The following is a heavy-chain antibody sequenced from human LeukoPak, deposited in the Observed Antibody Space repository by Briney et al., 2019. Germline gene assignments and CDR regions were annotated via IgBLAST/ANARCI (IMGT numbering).Heavy chain of an antibody. J-gene: IGHJ4*02. V-gene: IGHV3-9*01. CDR2: ISWHSCSI. D-gene: IGHD3-10*01. Sequence: GGSLRLSCAASGFIYHDYAMHWVRQARGKGLEGVSGISWHSCSIGYADSVKGRFTIPRDNAKNSLYLQMNSLRAEDRALFYCAKDIDRISMVRVVPYFDYWGEGTLVTVSP. CDR3: AKDIDRISMVRVVPYFDY. CDR1: GFIYHDYA.